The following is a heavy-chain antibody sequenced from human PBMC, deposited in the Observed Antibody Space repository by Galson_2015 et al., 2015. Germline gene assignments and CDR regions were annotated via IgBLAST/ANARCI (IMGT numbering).Heavy chain of an antibody. CDR3: ARVGQEYYYGLDV. CDR2: INWSGATT. D-gene: IGHD6-6*01. V-gene: IGHV3-20*04. CDR1: GFTFDDYA. Sequence: SLRLSCAASGFTFDDYALNWVRQAPGKGLEWVSGINWSGATTTYADSAKGRFTISRDNAKNSLYLQMNSLRAGDAALYYCARVGQEYYYGLDVWGKGTTVTVSS. J-gene: IGHJ6*04.